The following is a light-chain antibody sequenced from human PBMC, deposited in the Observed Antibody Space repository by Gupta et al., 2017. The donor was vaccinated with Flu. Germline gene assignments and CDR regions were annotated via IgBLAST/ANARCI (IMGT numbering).Light chain of an antibody. V-gene: IGKV1-33*01. J-gene: IGKJ4*01. Sequence: IQMTQSPSSLSASVGDRITITCQASRDISTYLNWYQQKPGRAPRLIIYDASNLETGVPTRFSGGASGTEFTLTISSLQPEDSATYYCQQYHSRPRTFGGGTKVEVK. CDR2: DAS. CDR1: RDISTY. CDR3: QQYHSRPRT.